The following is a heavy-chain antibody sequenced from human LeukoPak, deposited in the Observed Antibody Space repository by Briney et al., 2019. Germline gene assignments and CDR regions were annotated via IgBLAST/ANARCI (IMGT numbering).Heavy chain of an antibody. D-gene: IGHD5-18*01. Sequence: PSETLSLTCTVSGGSISSYYWSWIRQPPGKGLEWIGYIYYGGSTNYNPSLKSRVTISVDTSKNQFSLKLSSVTAADTAVYYCATGYSYDNYFDYWGQGTLVTVSS. CDR1: GGSISSYY. CDR3: ATGYSYDNYFDY. V-gene: IGHV4-59*01. J-gene: IGHJ4*02. CDR2: IYYGGST.